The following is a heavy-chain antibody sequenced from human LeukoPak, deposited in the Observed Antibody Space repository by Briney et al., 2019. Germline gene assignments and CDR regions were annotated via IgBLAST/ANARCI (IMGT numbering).Heavy chain of an antibody. D-gene: IGHD3-10*01. Sequence: GGSLRLSCAASGFTFSSYGMHWVRQAPGKGLEWVAVIWYDGSNKYYEDSVKGRFTISRDNSKNTLYLQMNSLRAEDTAVYYCARDLRGQNWFDPWGQGTLVTVSS. J-gene: IGHJ5*02. CDR3: ARDLRGQNWFDP. CDR1: GFTFSSYG. V-gene: IGHV3-33*01. CDR2: IWYDGSNK.